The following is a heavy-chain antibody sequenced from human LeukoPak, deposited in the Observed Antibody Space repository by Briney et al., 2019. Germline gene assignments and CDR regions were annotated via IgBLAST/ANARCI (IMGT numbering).Heavy chain of an antibody. Sequence: PSETLSLTCTVSGGSISSSSYYWGWIRQPPGKGLEWIGSIYYSGSTYYNPSLKSRVTISVDTSKNQFSLKLSSVTAADTAVYYCARDLGSWVGATFSYWGQGTLVTVSS. CDR3: ARDLGSWVGATFSY. J-gene: IGHJ4*02. CDR2: IYYSGST. V-gene: IGHV4-39*07. D-gene: IGHD1-26*01. CDR1: GGSISSSSYY.